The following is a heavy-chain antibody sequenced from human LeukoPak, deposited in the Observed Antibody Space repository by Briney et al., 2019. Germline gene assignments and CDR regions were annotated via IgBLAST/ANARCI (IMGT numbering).Heavy chain of an antibody. V-gene: IGHV1-18*04. CDR3: ARDLNGDHDY. Sequence: GASVKVSCKASGYTFTSYYMHWVRQAPGQGLEWMGWINAYNGNTNYAQKLQGRVTMTTDTSTSTAYMELRSLRSDDTAVYYCARDLNGDHDYWGQGTLVTVSS. CDR2: INAYNGNT. D-gene: IGHD4-17*01. CDR1: GYTFTSYY. J-gene: IGHJ4*02.